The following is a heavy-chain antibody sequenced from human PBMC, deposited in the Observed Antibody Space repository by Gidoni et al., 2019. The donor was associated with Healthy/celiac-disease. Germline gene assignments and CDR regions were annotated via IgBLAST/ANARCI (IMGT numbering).Heavy chain of an antibody. CDR2: IITIFGTA. V-gene: IGHV1-69*01. CDR3: ARVKRGELPIGVDAFDI. Sequence: QVQLVQSGASVKTPGSSVKVSFNASVVTFISYPISWVRQAPGQGLEWMGGIITIFGTANYEQKLQGRVTITADESMSTDHMELSSLRSEDTAVYYCARVKRGELPIGVDAFDIWGQGTMVTVSS. CDR1: VVTFISYP. D-gene: IGHD1-26*01. J-gene: IGHJ3*02.